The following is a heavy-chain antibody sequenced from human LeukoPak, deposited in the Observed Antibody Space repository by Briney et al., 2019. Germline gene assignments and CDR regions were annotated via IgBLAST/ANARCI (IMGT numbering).Heavy chain of an antibody. V-gene: IGHV4-4*07. J-gene: IGHJ4*02. CDR1: GGSTSNYF. CDR3: ARDPEGHGYYYDY. Sequence: SETLSLTCTVSGGSTSNYFCTWLRQSAGKGLEWIGRIHTSGSTNYNPSLKSRVSMSVDTSKNQFSLKLSSVTAADTAVYYCARDPEGHGYYYDYWGQGALVTVSS. D-gene: IGHD3-3*01. CDR2: IHTSGST.